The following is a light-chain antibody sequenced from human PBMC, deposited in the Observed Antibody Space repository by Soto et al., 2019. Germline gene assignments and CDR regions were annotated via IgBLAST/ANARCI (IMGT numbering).Light chain of an antibody. CDR1: SSDIGGYNY. CDR3: SSYTGSRTWV. Sequence: QSALTQPASVSGSPGQSISISCTGTSSDIGGYNYVSWYQHHPGEAPKLIIYDVSNRPSGVSDRFSASKSGNTASLTISGLQIEDEAYYYCSSYTGSRTWVFGGGTKHTVL. J-gene: IGLJ3*02. V-gene: IGLV2-14*01. CDR2: DVS.